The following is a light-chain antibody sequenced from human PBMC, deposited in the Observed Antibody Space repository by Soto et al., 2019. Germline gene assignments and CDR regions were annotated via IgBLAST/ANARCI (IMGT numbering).Light chain of an antibody. J-gene: IGLJ2*01. V-gene: IGLV2-8*01. CDR3: ISYAGSNRPA. CDR1: SSDVGGYNY. CDR2: DVN. Sequence: QAVVTQPPSASGSPGQSVAISCSGTSSDVGGYNYVSWYQQHPGKAPKLLIYDVNKRPSRVPDRFSGSKSGNTASLTVSGLQAEDEADYYCISYAGSNRPAFGGGTKLTVL.